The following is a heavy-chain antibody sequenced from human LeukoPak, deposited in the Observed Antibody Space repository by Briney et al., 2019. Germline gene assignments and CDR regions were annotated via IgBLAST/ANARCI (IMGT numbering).Heavy chain of an antibody. CDR2: ISSGGDNT. CDR3: AKDAPTIFGVVIMGNPDV. Sequence: GGSLRLSCAASGFTFNSYHMSWVRQAPGKGLDWVSAISSGGDNTWYSDSVKGRFTISRDNSKSTLYLQMSNLRAEDTAVYYCAKDAPTIFGVVIMGNPDVWGQGATVTVSS. CDR1: GFTFNSYH. D-gene: IGHD3-3*01. V-gene: IGHV3-23*01. J-gene: IGHJ6*02.